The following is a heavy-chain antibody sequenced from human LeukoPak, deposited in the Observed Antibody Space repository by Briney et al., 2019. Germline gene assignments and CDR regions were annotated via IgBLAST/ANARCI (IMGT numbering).Heavy chain of an antibody. CDR2: IYYGGGT. CDR1: GGSIRNYY. CDR3: ARHSYDSSGYYFDY. J-gene: IGHJ4*02. Sequence: SENLSLTCTVSGGSIRNYYWSWIRRPPGKGLEWIGYIYYGGGTNYNPSLKSRVTISVDTSKNQFSLNLSSVTAADTAVYYCARHSYDSSGYYFDYWGQGTLVTVSS. D-gene: IGHD3-22*01. V-gene: IGHV4-59*08.